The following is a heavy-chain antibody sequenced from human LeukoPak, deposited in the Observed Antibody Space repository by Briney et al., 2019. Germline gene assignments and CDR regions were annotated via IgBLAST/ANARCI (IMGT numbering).Heavy chain of an antibody. V-gene: IGHV1-18*01. CDR1: AYTFTSYG. D-gene: IGHD2-2*01. CDR2: ISAYNGNT. CDR3: ARRVPNRPAAVAGSGDWFDP. J-gene: IGHJ5*02. Sequence: ASVKVSCKASAYTFTSYGISWVRQPPGQGLEWMGWISAYNGNTNYAQKLQGRVTMTTDTSTSTAYMELRSLRSDDTAVYYCARRVPNRPAAVAGSGDWFDPWGQGTLVTVSS.